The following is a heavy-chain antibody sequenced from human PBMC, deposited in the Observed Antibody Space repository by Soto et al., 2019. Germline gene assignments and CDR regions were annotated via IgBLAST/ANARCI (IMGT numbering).Heavy chain of an antibody. CDR1: GGSISNSDHF. D-gene: IGHD1-1*01. CDR2: ISHTGSP. CDR3: ASQLESTTYFDY. Sequence: LQLQESGPGLVKPSETLSLTCTVSGGSISNSDHFWAWMRQPPGKGLEWVGTISHTGSPRYNPSLKSRVTISVDTSKNQFSLRLPSVTAADTAVFYCASQLESTTYFDYWGRGTLVTVSS. V-gene: IGHV4-39*01. J-gene: IGHJ4*02.